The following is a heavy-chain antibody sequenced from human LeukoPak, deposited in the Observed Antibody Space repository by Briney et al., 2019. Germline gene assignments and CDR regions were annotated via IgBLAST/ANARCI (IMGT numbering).Heavy chain of an antibody. CDR2: TYYRSQWHY. V-gene: IGHV6-1*01. J-gene: IGHJ4*02. CDR1: RDSFSSNSVA. Sequence: SQTLSLTCAISRDSFSSNSVAWNWLRQTPSRGLEWLGRTYYRSQWHYDYAVSVKSRIIINPDTSKNQFSLHLNSVTPEDTAVYYCARGSSGSFDYWGQGTLVTVSS. CDR3: ARGSSGSFDY. D-gene: IGHD6-25*01.